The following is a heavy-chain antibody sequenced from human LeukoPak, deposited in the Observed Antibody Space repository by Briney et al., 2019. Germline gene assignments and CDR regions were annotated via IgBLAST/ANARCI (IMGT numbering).Heavy chain of an antibody. V-gene: IGHV1-69*13. J-gene: IGHJ4*02. Sequence: SVKVSCKASGGTFSSYAISWARQAPGQGLEWMGGIIPIFGTANYAQKFQGRVTITADESTSTAYMELSSLRSEDTAVYYCARGRQMATITNYFDYWGQGTLVTVSS. CDR3: ARGRQMATITNYFDY. D-gene: IGHD5-24*01. CDR1: GGTFSSYA. CDR2: IIPIFGTA.